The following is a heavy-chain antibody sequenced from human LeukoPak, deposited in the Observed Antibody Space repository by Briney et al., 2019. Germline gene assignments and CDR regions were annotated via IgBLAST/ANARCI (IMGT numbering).Heavy chain of an antibody. CDR1: GGSISSYY. V-gene: IGHV4-59*01. D-gene: IGHD3-16*02. CDR3: ARDGAYDYVWGSYRPNWFDP. J-gene: IGHJ5*02. CDR2: IYCSGST. Sequence: SETLSLTCTVSGGSISSYYWSWIRQPPGKGLEWIGYIYCSGSTNYNPSLKSRVTISVDTSKNQFSLKLSSVTAADTAVYYCARDGAYDYVWGSYRPNWFDPWGQGTLVTVSS.